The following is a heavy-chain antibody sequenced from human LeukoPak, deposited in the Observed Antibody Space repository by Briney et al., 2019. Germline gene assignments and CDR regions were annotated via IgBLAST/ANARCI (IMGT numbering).Heavy chain of an antibody. Sequence: ASVKVSCKASGGTFSSYAISWVRQAPGQGLEWMGGIIPIFGTANYAQKFQGRVTITTDESTSTAYMELSSLRSEDTAVYYCASTRCSGGSCYDNNWFDPWGQGTLITVSS. CDR2: IIPIFGTA. J-gene: IGHJ5*02. D-gene: IGHD2-15*01. CDR1: GGTFSSYA. V-gene: IGHV1-69*05. CDR3: ASTRCSGGSCYDNNWFDP.